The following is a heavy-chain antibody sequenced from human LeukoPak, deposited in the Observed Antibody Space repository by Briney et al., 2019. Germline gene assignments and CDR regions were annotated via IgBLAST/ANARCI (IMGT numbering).Heavy chain of an antibody. V-gene: IGHV1-2*02. CDR1: GYTFTDYY. D-gene: IGHD3-22*01. J-gene: IGHJ4*02. Sequence: ASVKVSCKASGYTFTDYYIHWVRQAPGQGLEWMGWINPNSGGIKFAQKFQGRVTMTRDTSISTAYMELSRLRSDDTAVYYCARDHYYDIRIPGYWGQGTLVTVSS. CDR2: INPNSGGI. CDR3: ARDHYYDIRIPGY.